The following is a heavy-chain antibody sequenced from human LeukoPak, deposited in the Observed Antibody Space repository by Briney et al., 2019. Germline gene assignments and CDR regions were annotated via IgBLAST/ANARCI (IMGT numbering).Heavy chain of an antibody. CDR1: GFTFSSYG. CDR2: ISYDGSNK. D-gene: IGHD5-12*01. V-gene: IGHV3-30*18. J-gene: IGHJ4*02. CDR3: AKDGKWLRFPDY. Sequence: PGGSLRLSCAASGFTFSSYGMHWVRQAPGKGLEWVAVISYDGSNKYYADSVKGRFTISRDNSKNTLYLQMNSLRAEDTAVCYCAKDGKWLRFPDYWGQGTLVTVSS.